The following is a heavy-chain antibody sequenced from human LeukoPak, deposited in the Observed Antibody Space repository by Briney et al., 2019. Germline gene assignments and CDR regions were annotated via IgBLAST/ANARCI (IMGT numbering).Heavy chain of an antibody. Sequence: ASVKVSCKASGGTFSSYAISWVRQAPGQGLEWMGWMNPNSGNTGYAQKFQGRVTMTRNTSISTAYMELSSLRSDDTAVYYCARGIVPAATHNWFDPWGQGTLVTVSS. CDR2: MNPNSGNT. V-gene: IGHV1-8*02. D-gene: IGHD2-2*01. CDR1: GGTFSSYA. J-gene: IGHJ5*02. CDR3: ARGIVPAATHNWFDP.